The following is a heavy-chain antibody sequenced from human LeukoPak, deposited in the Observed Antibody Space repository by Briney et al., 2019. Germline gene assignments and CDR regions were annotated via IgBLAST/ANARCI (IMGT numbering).Heavy chain of an antibody. CDR1: GYTFTASY. CDR2: INPSNGDT. CDR3: ARSWYGMDV. J-gene: IGHJ6*02. V-gene: IGHV1-2*06. D-gene: IGHD1-14*01. Sequence: SVKVSCKASGYTFTASYMQWARQAPGQGLEWMGRINPSNGDTEYEQKFQGRVTMTRDTSISTVYMELSRLTSDDTAVYYCARSWYGMDVWGQGTTVTVSS.